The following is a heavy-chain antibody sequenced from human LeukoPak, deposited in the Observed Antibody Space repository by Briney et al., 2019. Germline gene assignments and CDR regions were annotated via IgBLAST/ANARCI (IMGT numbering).Heavy chain of an antibody. CDR2: ISSSSSYI. CDR1: GFTFSSYS. V-gene: IGHV3-21*01. Sequence: GGSLRLSCAASGFTFSSYSMNWVRQAPGKGLEWVSSISSSSSYIYYADAVKGRYTISRDNAKNSLYLQMNSLRAEDTAVYYCARAPTSVAGPPIDSWGQGTLVTVSS. CDR3: ARAPTSVAGPPIDS. J-gene: IGHJ4*02. D-gene: IGHD6-19*01.